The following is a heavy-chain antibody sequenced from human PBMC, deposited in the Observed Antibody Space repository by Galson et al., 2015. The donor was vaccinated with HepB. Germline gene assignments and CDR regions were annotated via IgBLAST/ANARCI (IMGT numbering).Heavy chain of an antibody. J-gene: IGHJ4*02. Sequence: SVQVSCKASGYTFTSYYMHWVRQAPGQGLEWMGIINPSGGSTSYAQKFQGRVTMTRDTSTSTVYMELSSLRSEDTAGYYCASSCSWYVLDYWGQGALVTVSS. CDR1: GYTFTSYY. CDR2: INPSGGST. CDR3: ASSCSWYVLDY. V-gene: IGHV1-46*01. D-gene: IGHD6-13*01.